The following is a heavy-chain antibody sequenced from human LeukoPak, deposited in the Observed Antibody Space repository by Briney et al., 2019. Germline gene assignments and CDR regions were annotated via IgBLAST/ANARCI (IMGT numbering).Heavy chain of an antibody. V-gene: IGHV3-21*01. CDR1: GFTFSSYN. J-gene: IGHJ4*02. D-gene: IGHD4-23*01. CDR3: ARDYGGSSPFDY. CDR2: ISSTSSYI. Sequence: GGSLRLSCAASGFTFSSYNMNWVRQAPGKGLEWVSSISSTSSYINYADSVKGRFTISRDNAKNSLYLQMNSLRAEDTAVYYCARDYGGSSPFDYWGQGTLVTVSS.